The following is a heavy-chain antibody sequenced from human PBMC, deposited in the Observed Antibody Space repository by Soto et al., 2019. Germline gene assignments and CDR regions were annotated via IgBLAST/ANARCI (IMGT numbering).Heavy chain of an antibody. D-gene: IGHD3-10*01. CDR1: GFDLTSSR. J-gene: IGHJ6*02. CDR2: ISGSGKDT. CDR3: ARVHRVVGSAFYGAMDV. Sequence: LRLSCVASGFDLTSSRMNWVRRAPGKGLEWVASISGSGKDTFYRHSVKGRFAISRDSAGTSLFLRMDSVKVEDTAVYHCARVHRVVGSAFYGAMDVLGRGTAVAVCS. V-gene: IGHV3-21*01.